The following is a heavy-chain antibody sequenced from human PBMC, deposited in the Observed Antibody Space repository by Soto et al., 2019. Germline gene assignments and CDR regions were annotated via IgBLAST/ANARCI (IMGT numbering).Heavy chain of an antibody. Sequence: QVQLVQSGAEVKKPGSSVKVSCTASGGTFSSYAISWVRQAPGQGLEWMGGIIPIFGTANYAQKFQGRVTITADESTSKAYMELSSLRSEDTAVYYCARDAGSSGWRWTFDYWGQGTPVTVSS. CDR2: IIPIFGTA. CDR3: ARDAGSSGWRWTFDY. D-gene: IGHD6-19*01. J-gene: IGHJ4*02. V-gene: IGHV1-69*01. CDR1: GGTFSSYA.